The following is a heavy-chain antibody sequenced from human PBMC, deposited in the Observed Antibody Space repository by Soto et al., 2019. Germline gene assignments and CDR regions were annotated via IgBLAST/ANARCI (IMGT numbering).Heavy chain of an antibody. J-gene: IGHJ6*02. CDR1: GFTFSSYA. V-gene: IGHV3-23*01. CDR3: AKSSPNSSGWYGRYYYYYYGMDV. CDR2: ISGSGGST. Sequence: GGSLRLSCAASGFTFSSYAMSWVRQAPGKGLEWVSAISGSGGSTYYADSVKGRFTISRDNSKTTLYLQMNSLGAEDTAVYYCAKSSPNSSGWYGRYYYYYYGMDVWGQGTTVTVSS. D-gene: IGHD6-19*01.